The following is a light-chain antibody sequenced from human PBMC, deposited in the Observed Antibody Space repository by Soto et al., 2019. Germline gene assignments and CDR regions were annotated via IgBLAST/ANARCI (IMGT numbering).Light chain of an antibody. CDR3: LQHYAWPWT. CDR1: QSVNGF. J-gene: IGKJ1*01. CDR2: RIF. V-gene: IGKV3-15*01. Sequence: EIVMTQSPGTLSVFPGESVTLSCRASQSVNGFLDWFQHKPGQAPRLVLKRIFIRAIGVPARFSGSGSETAFTLTINGLQSEDSGVYYCLQHYAWPWTFGQGTKVEIK.